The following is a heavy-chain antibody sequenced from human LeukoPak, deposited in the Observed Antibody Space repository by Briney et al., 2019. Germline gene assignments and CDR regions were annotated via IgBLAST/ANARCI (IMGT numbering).Heavy chain of an antibody. Sequence: PSETLSLTCAVYGGSFSGYYWRWIRQPPGKGLEWIGEMNHTGSINYNTSLKSRLTVSVETSKNQFSLKLSYVTAADTAVYYCVRGPSVWGQGTTLAVSS. CDR3: VRGPSV. CDR2: MNHTGSI. V-gene: IGHV4-34*01. J-gene: IGHJ6*02. CDR1: GGSFSGYY.